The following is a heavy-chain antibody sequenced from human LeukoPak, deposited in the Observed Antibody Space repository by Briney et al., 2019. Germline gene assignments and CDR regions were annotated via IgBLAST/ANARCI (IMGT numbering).Heavy chain of an antibody. D-gene: IGHD2-2*01. CDR1: GGTFSSYA. Sequence: ASVKVSCKASGGTFSSYAISWVRQAPGQGLEWMGRIIPILGIANYAQKFQGRVTITADKSTSTAYMELSSLRSEDTAVYYCAKDPSRAPNQLLSKGLNLNWFDPWGQGTLVTVSS. CDR2: IIPILGIA. J-gene: IGHJ5*02. V-gene: IGHV1-69*04. CDR3: AKDPSRAPNQLLSKGLNLNWFDP.